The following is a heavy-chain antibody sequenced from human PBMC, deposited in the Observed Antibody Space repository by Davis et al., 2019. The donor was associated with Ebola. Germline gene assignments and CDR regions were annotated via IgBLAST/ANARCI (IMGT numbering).Heavy chain of an antibody. CDR2: IIPIFGTA. V-gene: IGHV1-69*06. CDR1: GYTFTSYG. Sequence: AASVKVSCKASGYTFTSYGISWVRQAPGQGLEWMGGIIPIFGTANYAQKFQGRVTITADKSTSTAYMELSSLRSEDTAVYYCARDLRYFDWSYTAGCWFDPWGQGTLVTVSS. D-gene: IGHD3-9*01. J-gene: IGHJ5*02. CDR3: ARDLRYFDWSYTAGCWFDP.